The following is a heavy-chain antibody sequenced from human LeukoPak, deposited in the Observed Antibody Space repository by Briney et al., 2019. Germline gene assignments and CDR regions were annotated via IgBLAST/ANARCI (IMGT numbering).Heavy chain of an antibody. D-gene: IGHD3-10*01. J-gene: IGHJ6*02. CDR3: ARDGSGPGDYCYGMDV. V-gene: IGHV3-23*01. Sequence: PGGSLRLSCAASGFTFSSYGMHWVRQAPGEGLEWISSISGSGDTTEYADSVKGRFTISRDNSNNTVYLQMNSLRVDDTATYYCARDGSGPGDYCYGMDVWGQGTTVTVSS. CDR1: GFTFSSYG. CDR2: ISGSGDTT.